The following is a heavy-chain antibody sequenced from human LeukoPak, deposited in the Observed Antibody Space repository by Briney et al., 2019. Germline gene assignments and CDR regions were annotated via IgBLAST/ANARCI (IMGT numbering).Heavy chain of an antibody. V-gene: IGHV3-21*01. D-gene: IGHD6-19*01. CDR1: GFTFSSYG. CDR2: ISSTSSYI. Sequence: GGSLRLSCAASGFTFSSYGINWVRQAPGKGLEWVSSISSTSSYIYYADSVKGRFTISRDNAKNSLYLQMNSLRAEDTAVYYCARESGSASFDYWGQGTLVTVSS. J-gene: IGHJ4*02. CDR3: ARESGSASFDY.